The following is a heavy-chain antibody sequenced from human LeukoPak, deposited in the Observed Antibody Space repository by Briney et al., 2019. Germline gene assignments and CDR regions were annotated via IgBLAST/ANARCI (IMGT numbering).Heavy chain of an antibody. J-gene: IGHJ5*02. D-gene: IGHD5-24*01. CDR3: ARALRWLQFPGWFDP. Sequence: SETLSLTCAVYGGSFSGYYWSWIRQPPGKGLEWIGEINHSGSTNYNPSLKSRVTISVDTSKNQFSLKLSSVTAADTAVYYCARALRWLQFPGWFDPWGQGTLVTVSS. CDR2: INHSGST. CDR1: GGSFSGYY. V-gene: IGHV4-34*01.